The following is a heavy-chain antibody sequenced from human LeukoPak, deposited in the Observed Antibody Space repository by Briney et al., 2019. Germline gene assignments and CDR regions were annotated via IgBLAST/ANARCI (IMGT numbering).Heavy chain of an antibody. Sequence: GASVKVSCKASGYTFTGYYMHWVRQAPGQGLEWMGWINPNSGGTNYAQKFQGRVTMTRNTSISTAYMELSSLRSEDTAVYYCASMYYYGSGSTTAPYGMDVWGQGTTVTVSS. V-gene: IGHV1-2*02. D-gene: IGHD3-10*01. CDR1: GYTFTGYY. CDR3: ASMYYYGSGSTTAPYGMDV. CDR2: INPNSGGT. J-gene: IGHJ6*02.